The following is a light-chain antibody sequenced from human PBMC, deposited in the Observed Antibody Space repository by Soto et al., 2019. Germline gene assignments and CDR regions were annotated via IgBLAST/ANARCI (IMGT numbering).Light chain of an antibody. CDR1: SGLSDYT. CDR2: VNSDGSH. J-gene: IGLJ2*01. Sequence: QYVLTQSPSASASLGGSVNLTCSLSSGLSDYTIAWHQQQPEKGPRFLMRVNSDGSHIKGDEIPDRFSGSSSGTERYLTISSLQSEDEGDYYCQTWGTGARIFGGGTKLTVL. V-gene: IGLV4-69*01. CDR3: QTWGTGARI.